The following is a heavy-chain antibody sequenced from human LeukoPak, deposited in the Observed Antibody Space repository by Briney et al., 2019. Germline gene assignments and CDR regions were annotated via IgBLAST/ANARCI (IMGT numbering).Heavy chain of an antibody. J-gene: IGHJ3*02. Sequence: SVKVSCKASGGTFSSYAISWVRQAPGQGLERMGRIIPILGIANYAQKFQGRVTITADKSTSTAYMELSSLGSEDTAVYYCARDDSSSWYPDAFDIWGQGTMVTVSS. CDR1: GGTFSSYA. CDR3: ARDDSSSWYPDAFDI. V-gene: IGHV1-69*04. D-gene: IGHD6-13*01. CDR2: IIPILGIA.